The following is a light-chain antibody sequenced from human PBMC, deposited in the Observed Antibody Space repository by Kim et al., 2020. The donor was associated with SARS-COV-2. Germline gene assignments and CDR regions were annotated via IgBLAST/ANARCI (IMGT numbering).Light chain of an antibody. J-gene: IGLJ2*01. Sequence: QSALTQPPSASGSPGQSVTISCTGTSSDVGGYNYVSWYQQHPGKAPKLMIYEVSKRPSGVPDRFSGSKSGNTASLTVSGLQAEDEADYYCSSYAGSNIGEVFGGGTQLTVL. V-gene: IGLV2-8*01. CDR1: SSDVGGYNY. CDR3: SSYAGSNIGEV. CDR2: EVS.